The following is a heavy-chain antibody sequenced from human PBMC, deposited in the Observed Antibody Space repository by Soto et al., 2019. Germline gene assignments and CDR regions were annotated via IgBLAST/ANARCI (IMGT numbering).Heavy chain of an antibody. CDR2: ISFDGDK. Sequence: QVKLVESGGGVVQPGTSLRLSCTASGFDFSNPCIQWVRQTPGKGLEWVALISFDGDKYYVDSVKGRFTISRDNPTNTVYLQMNRLRPEDTGVYYCARDYARGWCQFWGQGTLVTVSS. CDR1: GFDFSNPC. CDR3: ARDYARGWCQF. D-gene: IGHD2-8*02. J-gene: IGHJ4*02. V-gene: IGHV3-30*03.